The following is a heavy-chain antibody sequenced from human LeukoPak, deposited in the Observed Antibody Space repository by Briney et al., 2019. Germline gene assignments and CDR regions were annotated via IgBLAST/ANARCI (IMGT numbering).Heavy chain of an antibody. Sequence: SETLSLTCAVYGGSFSGYYWGWIRQPLGKGLEWIGSIYYNGNTYYNPSLKSRATISADTSKNQFSLKLSSVTAADAAVYYCARHFYCSGSNCYIAFFDYWGQGTLVTVSS. V-gene: IGHV4-39*01. CDR2: IYYNGNT. D-gene: IGHD2-2*02. J-gene: IGHJ4*02. CDR1: GGSFSGYY. CDR3: ARHFYCSGSNCYIAFFDY.